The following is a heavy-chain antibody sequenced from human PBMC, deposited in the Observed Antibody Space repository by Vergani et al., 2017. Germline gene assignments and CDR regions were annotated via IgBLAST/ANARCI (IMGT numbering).Heavy chain of an antibody. CDR3: ASDYGSGSLMDY. V-gene: IGHV1-2*02. CDR2: INPNSGGT. D-gene: IGHD3-10*01. CDR1: GYTFIGYF. Sequence: QVQLVQSGAEVKKPGASVKVSCKASGYTFIGYFMHWVRQAPGQGLEWMGWINPNSGGTNYAQKFQDRVTMTRDTSISTAYMELSSLRSEDTAVYYCASDYGSGSLMDYWGQGTLVTVSS. J-gene: IGHJ4*02.